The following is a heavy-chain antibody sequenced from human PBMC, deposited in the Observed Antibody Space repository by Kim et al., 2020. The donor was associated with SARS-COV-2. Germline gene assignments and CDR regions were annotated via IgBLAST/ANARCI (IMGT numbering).Heavy chain of an antibody. J-gene: IGHJ6*01. CDR3: VRDPIVHRIAAPPKDV. CDR2: ISAYNGNT. V-gene: IGHV1-18*01. CDR1: GYTFTSYG. Sequence: ASVKVSCKASGYTFTSYGISWVRQAPGQGLEWMGWISAYNGNTNYAQKLQGRVTMTTDTSTSTAYMELRSLRSDDTAVYYCVRDPIVHRIAAPPKDVGGQGTTLTVSS. D-gene: IGHD6-13*01.